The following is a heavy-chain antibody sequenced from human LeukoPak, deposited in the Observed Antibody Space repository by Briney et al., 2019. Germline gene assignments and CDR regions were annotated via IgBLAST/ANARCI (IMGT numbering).Heavy chain of an antibody. CDR2: ISYDGSNK. CDR3: ASNRGYNWNYGTFDY. V-gene: IGHV3-30*04. J-gene: IGHJ4*02. CDR1: GFTFSSYA. Sequence: PGRSLRLSCAASGFTFSSYAMHWVRQAPGKGLEWVAVISYDGSNKYYADSVKGRFTISRDNSKNTLYLQMNSLRAEDTAVYYCASNRGYNWNYGTFDYWGQGTLVTVSS. D-gene: IGHD1-7*01.